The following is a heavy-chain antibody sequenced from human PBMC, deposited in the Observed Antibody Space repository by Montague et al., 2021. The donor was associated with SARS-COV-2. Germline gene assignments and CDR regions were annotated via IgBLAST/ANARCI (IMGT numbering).Heavy chain of an antibody. V-gene: IGHV4-59*01. CDR3: ARDVRYYYDQ. J-gene: IGHJ4*02. Sequence: SETLSLTCSVSGGSMSSYHWVWVRQPPRTGLELICYVSYRESTNYNHSLKSRVTISLYTSKNRFSLRLTSVTAAATAVYYCARDVRYYYDQWGQGILVTVSS. CDR2: VSYREST. CDR1: GGSMSSYH. D-gene: IGHD3-10*01.